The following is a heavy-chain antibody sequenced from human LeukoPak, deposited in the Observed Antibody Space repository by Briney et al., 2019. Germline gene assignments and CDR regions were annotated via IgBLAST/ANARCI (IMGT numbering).Heavy chain of an antibody. D-gene: IGHD3-10*01. V-gene: IGHV3-48*03. CDR1: GFTFSSYE. CDR3: ARSMVRGVIPFDY. Sequence: GGSLRLSCAASGFTFSSYEMNWARQAPGKGLEWVSYISSSGSTIYYADSVKGRFTISRDNAKNSLYLQMNSLRAEDTAVYYCARSMVRGVIPFDYWGQGTLVTVSS. J-gene: IGHJ4*02. CDR2: ISSSGSTI.